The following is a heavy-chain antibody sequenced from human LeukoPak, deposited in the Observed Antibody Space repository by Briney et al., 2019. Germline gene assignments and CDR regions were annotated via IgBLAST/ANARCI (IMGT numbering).Heavy chain of an antibody. V-gene: IGHV3-23*01. J-gene: IGHJ6*02. CDR1: GFTFSSYA. CDR3: AKDPPQLAYRGGDCTYYYYGMDV. Sequence: GGSLRLSCAASGFTFSSYAMSWVRQAPGKGLEWVSAIGGSGGSTYYADSVKGRFTISRDNSKNTLYLQMNSLRAEDTAVYYCAKDPPQLAYRGGDCTYYYYGMDVWGQGTTVTVSS. D-gene: IGHD2-21*02. CDR2: IGGSGGST.